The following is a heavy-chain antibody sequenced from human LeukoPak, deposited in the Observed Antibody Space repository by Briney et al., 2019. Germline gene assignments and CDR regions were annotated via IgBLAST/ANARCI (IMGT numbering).Heavy chain of an antibody. CDR1: GGSISSYY. J-gene: IGHJ3*01. D-gene: IGHD3-22*01. V-gene: IGHV4-59*01. Sequence: SETLSLTCTVSGGSISSYYWSWIRQPPGKGLVWIGYIYDSGSTNYNPSLKSRVTISVDTSKNQFSLKLNSVTAADTAVYYCARGDFAGSSGYLFFFWGQGTMVTVSS. CDR2: IYDSGST. CDR3: ARGDFAGSSGYLFFF.